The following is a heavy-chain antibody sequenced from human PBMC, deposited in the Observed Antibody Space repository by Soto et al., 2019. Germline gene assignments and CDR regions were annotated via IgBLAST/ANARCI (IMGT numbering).Heavy chain of an antibody. V-gene: IGHV3-23*01. D-gene: IGHD3-22*01. CDR1: GFTFSGYT. CDR2: VSGSGDTT. J-gene: IGHJ4*02. Sequence: PGGSLRLSCEASGFTFSGYTMTWVRQAPRKGLEWVSAVSGSGDTTYYADSVKGRFTISRDNSQNTLFLQMNSLKADDSAVYYCARDEHDSSGYYYDYWGQGTPITVSP. CDR3: ARDEHDSSGYYYDY.